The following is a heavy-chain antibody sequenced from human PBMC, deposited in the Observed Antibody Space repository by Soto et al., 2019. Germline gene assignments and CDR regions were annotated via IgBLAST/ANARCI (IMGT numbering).Heavy chain of an antibody. J-gene: IGHJ6*02. V-gene: IGHV1-69*04. D-gene: IGHD1-1*01. CDR3: ANGHDSYFSYCMDV. CDR2: FIPVVAMA. CDR1: GCTLSSFA. Sequence: SVKVSCKTSGCTLSSFAISWVRQAPGQGLEWVGTFIPVVAMAKYGQNFQGRVTITTDQATNTVFMELGSLRYEDTAIYYCANGHDSYFSYCMDVWGQGTTVTVSS.